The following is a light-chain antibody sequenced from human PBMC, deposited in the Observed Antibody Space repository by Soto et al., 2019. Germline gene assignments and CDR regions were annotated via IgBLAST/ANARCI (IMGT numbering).Light chain of an antibody. CDR1: DGSVASTY. J-gene: IGLJ3*02. CDR3: QSYDSSNPWV. Sequence: NFMLTQPHSVSESPGKTVTISGTRSDGSVASTYVQWYQQRPGSAPTTVIYEDNRRPSGVPDRFSGSIDTSSNSASLTISGLKTEDEADYYCQSYDSSNPWVFGGGTKLTVL. V-gene: IGLV6-57*04. CDR2: EDN.